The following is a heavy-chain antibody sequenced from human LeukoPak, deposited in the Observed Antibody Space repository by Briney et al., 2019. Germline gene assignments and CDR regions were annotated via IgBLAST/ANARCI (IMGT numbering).Heavy chain of an antibody. V-gene: IGHV1-69*04. Sequence: SVKVSCKASGGTFSSYAISWVRQAPGQGLEWMGRIIPILGIANYAQKFQGRVTITADKSTSTAYMELSSLRSEDTAVYYCARGFVTSGGNDASDIWGQGTMVTVSS. D-gene: IGHD4-23*01. CDR2: IIPILGIA. CDR1: GGTFSSYA. CDR3: ARGFVTSGGNDASDI. J-gene: IGHJ3*02.